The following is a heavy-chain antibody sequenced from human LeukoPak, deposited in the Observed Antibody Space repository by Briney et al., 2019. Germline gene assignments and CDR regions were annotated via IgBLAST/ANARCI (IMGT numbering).Heavy chain of an antibody. Sequence: AASVKVSCKASGYTLTGYYMHWVRQAPGQGLEWMGWINPNSGGTYYAQKFQGRVTMTRDTSISTAYMELSRLRSDDTAVYYCARDLGDLAAFDYWGQGTLVTVSS. CDR3: ARDLGDLAAFDY. CDR2: INPNSGGT. J-gene: IGHJ4*02. V-gene: IGHV1-2*02. CDR1: GYTLTGYY. D-gene: IGHD3-10*01.